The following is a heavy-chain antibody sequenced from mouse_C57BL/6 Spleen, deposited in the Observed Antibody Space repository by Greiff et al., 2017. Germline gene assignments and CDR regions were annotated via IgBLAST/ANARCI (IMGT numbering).Heavy chain of an antibody. CDR1: GYTFTSYW. J-gene: IGHJ1*03. Sequence: QVQLQQPGAELVMPGASVKLSCKASGYTFTSYWMHWVKQRPGQGLEWIGEIDPSDSYTNYNQKFKGKSTLTVDKSSSTAYMQLSSLTSEDSAVYDCARGSGNYRYFDVWGTGTTVTVSS. CDR2: IDPSDSYT. CDR3: ARGSGNYRYFDV. V-gene: IGHV1-69*01. D-gene: IGHD2-1*01.